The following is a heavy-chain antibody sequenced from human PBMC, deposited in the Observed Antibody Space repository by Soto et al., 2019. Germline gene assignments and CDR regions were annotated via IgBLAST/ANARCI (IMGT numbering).Heavy chain of an antibody. D-gene: IGHD1-26*01. J-gene: IGHJ4*02. V-gene: IGHV3-23*01. CDR3: AKDVEGGSLFRGAFDY. CDR1: RSTFTSYA. CDR2: ISASGGAT. Sequence: GALRLSCVASRSTFTSYAMSWVRQAPGKGLEWVAAISASGGATIHADSVKGRLTISRDNSKNTLYLQMNSLRAEDTAVYYCAKDVEGGSLFRGAFDYWGQGTQVTVS.